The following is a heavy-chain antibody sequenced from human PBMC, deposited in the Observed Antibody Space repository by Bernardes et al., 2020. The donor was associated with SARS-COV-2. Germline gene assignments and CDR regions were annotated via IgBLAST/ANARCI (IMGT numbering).Heavy chain of an antibody. CDR2: IWHDGSRE. Sequence: ALSHSCAASGFTFRAYTMHWVRQAPGKGLEWVAVIWHDGSREYYVDSVKGRFAISRDNSNNTLYLQMNNLRVEDTALYRCATEDGEWLESWGQGTLVTVSS. CDR3: ATEDGEWLES. CDR1: GFTFRAYT. V-gene: IGHV3-33*01. D-gene: IGHD4-17*01. J-gene: IGHJ5*01.